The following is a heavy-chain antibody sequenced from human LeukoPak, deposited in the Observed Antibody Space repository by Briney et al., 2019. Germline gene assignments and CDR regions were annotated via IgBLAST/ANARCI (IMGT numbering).Heavy chain of an antibody. J-gene: IGHJ3*02. CDR2: ISYDGSNK. V-gene: IGHV3-30-3*01. Sequence: GGSLRLSCAASGFTFSSYAMHWVRQAPGKGLEWVAVISYDGSNKYYADSVKGRFTISRDNSKNTLYLQMNSLRAEDTAVYYCARDSSRSSTSCYGLECDAFDIWGQGTMVTVSS. CDR3: ARDSSRSSTSCYGLECDAFDI. D-gene: IGHD2-2*01. CDR1: GFTFSSYA.